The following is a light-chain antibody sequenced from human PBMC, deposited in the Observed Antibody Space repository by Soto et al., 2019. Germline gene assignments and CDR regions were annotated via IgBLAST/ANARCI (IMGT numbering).Light chain of an antibody. Sequence: QSALTQPASVSGSPGQSITISCTGSSSDVGGYNHVSWYQQHPGKAPKLMIYEVSNRPSGVPDRFSGSKSGNTASLTVSGLQAEDEADYYCSSYAGSNNVVFGGGTKLTVL. CDR2: EVS. CDR3: SSYAGSNNVV. CDR1: SSDVGGYNH. J-gene: IGLJ2*01. V-gene: IGLV2-8*01.